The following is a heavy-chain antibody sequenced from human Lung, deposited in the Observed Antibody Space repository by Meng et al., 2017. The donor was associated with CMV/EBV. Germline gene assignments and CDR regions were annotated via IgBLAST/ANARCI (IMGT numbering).Heavy chain of an antibody. D-gene: IGHD3-22*01. J-gene: IGHJ4*02. CDR3: AKVYQWLLLGPFDY. CDR1: RFTFSSYA. CDR2: ISGSGGKT. Sequence: GEXXTISCAASRFTFSSYAMTWVRQAPGKGLEWVSVISGSGGKTHYADSVKGRFTISRDNSKNTLFLQMNSLRAEDTAVYYCAKVYQWLLLGPFDYWGQGXLVTVSS. V-gene: IGHV3-23*01.